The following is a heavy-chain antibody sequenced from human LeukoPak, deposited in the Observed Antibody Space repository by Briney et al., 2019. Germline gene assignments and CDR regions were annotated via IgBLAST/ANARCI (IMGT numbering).Heavy chain of an antibody. Sequence: SETLSLTCTVSGDSISSSSYYWGWIRQPPGKGLEWIGSIYYSGSTYYNPSLKSRVTISVDTSKNQFSLKLSSVTAADTAVYHCARAVRGVWFDPWGQGTLVTVSS. CDR2: IYYSGST. J-gene: IGHJ5*02. CDR1: GDSISSSSYY. D-gene: IGHD3-16*01. CDR3: ARAVRGVWFDP. V-gene: IGHV4-39*07.